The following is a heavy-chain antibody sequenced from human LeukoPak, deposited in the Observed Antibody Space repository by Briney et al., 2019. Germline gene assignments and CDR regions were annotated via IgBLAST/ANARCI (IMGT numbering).Heavy chain of an antibody. Sequence: SETLSLTCTASGGSISSSAYHWGWIRQPPGKGLEWIGSIHYSGSTYYNPSLKSRVTISVDTSKNQFSLKLSSVTAADTAVYYCARGPRVGYYDSSGYYHYYFYMDVWGKGTTVTISS. J-gene: IGHJ6*03. CDR1: GGSISSSAYH. D-gene: IGHD3-22*01. CDR2: IHYSGST. CDR3: ARGPRVGYYDSSGYYHYYFYMDV. V-gene: IGHV4-39*07.